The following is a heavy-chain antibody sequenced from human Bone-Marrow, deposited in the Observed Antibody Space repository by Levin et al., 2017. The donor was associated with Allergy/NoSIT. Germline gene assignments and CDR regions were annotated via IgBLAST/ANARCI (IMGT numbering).Heavy chain of an antibody. CDR3: AKDTEYYYDSTGYYNY. J-gene: IGHJ4*02. V-gene: IGHV3-9*01. D-gene: IGHD3-22*01. Sequence: GGSLRLSCAASGFNFDHYAMHWVRQAPGKGLEWVSGISWNSGSIGYEDAVKGRFTISRDNAKNSLYLQMNSLRPEDTAFYYCAKDTEYYYDSTGYYNYRGLGALVTASS. CDR2: ISWNSGSI. CDR1: GFNFDHYA.